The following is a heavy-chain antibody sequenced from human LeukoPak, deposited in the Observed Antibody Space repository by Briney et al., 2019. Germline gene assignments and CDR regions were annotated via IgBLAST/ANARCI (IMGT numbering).Heavy chain of an antibody. CDR2: TYTGGNS. D-gene: IGHD3-22*01. V-gene: IGHV3-53*01. CDR1: GFTVSSIH. J-gene: IGHJ3*01. Sequence: GGSLRLSCAASGFTVSSIHMVWVRQAPGKGLEWVSVTYTGGNSYYADSVKGRFIISRDISRNTLYLQMNSLRAEDSALYYCARGGRGSAAVVAPRSFDVWGQGTMVTVSS. CDR3: ARGGRGSAAVVAPRSFDV.